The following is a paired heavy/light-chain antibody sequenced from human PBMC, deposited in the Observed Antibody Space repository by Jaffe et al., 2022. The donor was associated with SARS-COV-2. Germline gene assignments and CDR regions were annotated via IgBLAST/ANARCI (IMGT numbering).Light chain of an antibody. Sequence: DIQLTQSPSFLSASVGDRVTITCRASQGISSYLAWYQQKPGKAPKLLIYAASTLQSGVPSRFSGSGSGTEFTLTISSLQPEDFATYYCQQLNSYSLTFGGGTKVEIK. V-gene: IGKV1-9*01. J-gene: IGKJ4*01. CDR1: QGISSY. CDR2: AAS. CDR3: QQLNSYSLT.
Heavy chain of an antibody. Sequence: EVQLVESGGGLVQPGRSLRLSCAASGFTFDDYAMHWVRQAPGKGLEWVSGISWNSGSIGYADSVKGRFTISRDNAKNSLYLQMNSLRAEDTALYYCAKDSSSLLYILGYYGMDVWGQGTTVTVSS. CDR1: GFTFDDYA. D-gene: IGHD2-2*02. J-gene: IGHJ6*02. CDR3: AKDSSSLLYILGYYGMDV. V-gene: IGHV3-9*01. CDR2: ISWNSGSI.